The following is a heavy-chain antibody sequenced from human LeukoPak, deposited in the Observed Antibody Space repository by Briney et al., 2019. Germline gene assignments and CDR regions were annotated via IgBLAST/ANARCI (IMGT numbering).Heavy chain of an antibody. CDR3: AREGYSNYEYYYYYGMDV. D-gene: IGHD4-11*01. Sequence: GGSLRLSCAASGFTFSSYAMSWVRQAPGKGLEWVSAISGSGGSTYYADSVKGRFTISRDNAKNSLYLQMNSLRAEDTAVYYCAREGYSNYEYYYYYGMDVWGQGTTVTVSS. CDR2: ISGSGGST. V-gene: IGHV3-23*01. CDR1: GFTFSSYA. J-gene: IGHJ6*02.